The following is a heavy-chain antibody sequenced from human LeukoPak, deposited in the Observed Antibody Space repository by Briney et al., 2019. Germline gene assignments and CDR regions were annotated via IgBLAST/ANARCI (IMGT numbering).Heavy chain of an antibody. D-gene: IGHD4-23*01. Sequence: PGGSLRLSCAASGFTFDDYAMHWVRQAPGKGLEWVSGISWNSGSIGYADSVKGRFTISRDNAKNSLYLQMNSLRAEDTALYYCARMRVVTSEFDYWGQGTLVTVSS. CDR3: ARMRVVTSEFDY. CDR2: ISWNSGSI. CDR1: GFTFDDYA. V-gene: IGHV3-9*01. J-gene: IGHJ4*02.